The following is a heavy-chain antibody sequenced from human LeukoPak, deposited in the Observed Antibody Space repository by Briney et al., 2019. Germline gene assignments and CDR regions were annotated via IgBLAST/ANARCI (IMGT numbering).Heavy chain of an antibody. J-gene: IGHJ6*03. CDR1: GGTFSSYA. CDR2: INPNSGGT. D-gene: IGHD1-26*01. V-gene: IGHV1-2*04. CDR3: ARASASSNGADYYYYMDV. Sequence: ASVKVSCKASGGTFSSYAISWVRQAPGQGLEWMGWINPNSGGTNCAQKFQGWVTMTRDTSISTAYMELSRLRSDDTAVYYCARASASSNGADYYYYMDVWGKGTTVTVSS.